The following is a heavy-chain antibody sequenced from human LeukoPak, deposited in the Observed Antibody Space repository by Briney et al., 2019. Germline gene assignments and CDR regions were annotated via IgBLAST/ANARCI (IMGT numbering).Heavy chain of an antibody. CDR2: IYPDDSDT. J-gene: IGHJ3*02. CDR3: ARPIYSGSERGAFDI. CDR1: GYTFTNYW. D-gene: IGHD1-26*01. V-gene: IGHV5-51*01. Sequence: GESLKISCEGSGYTFTNYWIGWVRQMPGKGLESMGIIYPDDSDTRYSPSFQGQVTISADNSINTAYLQWSSLKASDTAIYYCARPIYSGSERGAFDIWGQGTMVAVSS.